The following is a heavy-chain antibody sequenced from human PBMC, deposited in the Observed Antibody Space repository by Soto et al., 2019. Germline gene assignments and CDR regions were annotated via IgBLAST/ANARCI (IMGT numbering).Heavy chain of an antibody. CDR3: AKDLPPGEVVPAAFCDY. J-gene: IGHJ4*02. CDR1: GFTFSSYA. V-gene: IGHV3-23*01. Sequence: EVQLLASGGGLVQPGGSLSLSCAASGFTFSSYAMSWVRQAPGKGLEWVSAISGSGGSTYYADSVQGRYTISRDNTKHTLYLQLNSLRAEETTVYYCAKDLPPGEVVPAAFCDYCGQGTLVTVSS. CDR2: ISGSGGST. D-gene: IGHD2-2*01.